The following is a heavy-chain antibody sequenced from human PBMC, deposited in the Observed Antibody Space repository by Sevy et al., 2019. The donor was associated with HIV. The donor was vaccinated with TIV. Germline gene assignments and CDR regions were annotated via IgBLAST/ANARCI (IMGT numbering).Heavy chain of an antibody. CDR3: TRRLSGSSSGRWFDP. D-gene: IGHD6-6*01. Sequence: SETLSLTCTVSGASISSGNYYWGWIRQPPGKGLEWIGSIYYSGISFYTPSLKSRVTISVDTSKNQFSLKLSSVTAADTAVYYCTRRLSGSSSGRWFDPWGQGTLVTVSS. CDR2: IYYSGIS. V-gene: IGHV4-39*01. J-gene: IGHJ5*02. CDR1: GASISSGNYY.